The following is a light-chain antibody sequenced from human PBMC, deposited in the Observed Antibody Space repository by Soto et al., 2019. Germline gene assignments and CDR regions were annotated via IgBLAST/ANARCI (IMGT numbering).Light chain of an antibody. CDR1: QSISSW. CDR2: KAS. V-gene: IGKV1-5*03. Sequence: DIQMTQSPSTLSASVGDRVTITCRASQSISSWLAWYQQKPGKAPKLLIYKASSLESGVPSRFSGSGSGTEFPLTISRLQADDFATYYCQHYNSLWTFGQGTKVEIK. J-gene: IGKJ1*01. CDR3: QHYNSLWT.